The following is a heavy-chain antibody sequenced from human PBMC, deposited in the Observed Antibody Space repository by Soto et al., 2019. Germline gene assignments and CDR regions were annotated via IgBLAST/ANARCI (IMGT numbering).Heavy chain of an antibody. CDR3: ARAPSGSYPEFDY. D-gene: IGHD1-26*01. V-gene: IGHV3-30-3*01. CDR1: GFIFSSYT. J-gene: IGHJ4*02. CDR2: ITYDGSNQ. Sequence: LRLSCAASGFIFSSYTMHWVRQAPGKGLEWVGVITYDGSNQYYADSVKGRFTISRDNSRNMLFLQMNSLRPDDTAVYYCARAPSGSYPEFDYWGQGTLVTSPQ.